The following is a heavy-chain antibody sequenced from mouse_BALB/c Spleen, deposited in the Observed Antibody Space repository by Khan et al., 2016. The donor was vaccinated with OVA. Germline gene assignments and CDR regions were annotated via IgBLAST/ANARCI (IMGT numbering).Heavy chain of an antibody. D-gene: IGHD2-3*01. CDR3: ARWFDGYSSLYAMDY. CDR2: IWSDGST. J-gene: IGHJ4*01. Sequence: QVQLQQSGPGLVAPSQSLSITCTVSGFSLTSYGVHWVRQPPGKGLEWLVVIWSDGSTNYNSVLKSRLSISKDNSKSQVFLKMNSLQTDDTAIYYCARWFDGYSSLYAMDYRGQGTSVTVSS. V-gene: IGHV2-6*02. CDR1: GFSLTSYG.